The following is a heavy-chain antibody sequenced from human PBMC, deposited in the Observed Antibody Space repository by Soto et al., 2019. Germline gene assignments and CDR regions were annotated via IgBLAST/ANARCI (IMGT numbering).Heavy chain of an antibody. CDR1: GFTFGDYA. J-gene: IGHJ4*02. CDR3: TREDIAALLLLPSNY. Sequence: GGSLRLSCTASGFTFGDYAMSWFRQAPGTGLEWVGFIRSKAYGGKTEYAASVKDRFTISRDDSKSIAYLQMNSLKTEDTAVYYCTREDIAALLLLPSNYWGQGTLVTVSS. V-gene: IGHV3-49*03. CDR2: IRSKAYGGKT. D-gene: IGHD6-6*01.